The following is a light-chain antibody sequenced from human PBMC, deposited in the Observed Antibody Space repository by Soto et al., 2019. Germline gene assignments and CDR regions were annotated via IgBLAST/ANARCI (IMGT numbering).Light chain of an antibody. CDR3: QHYVTYSLT. V-gene: IGKV3-20*01. J-gene: IGKJ4*01. CDR2: GAS. CDR1: QSVNNNF. Sequence: DIVLTQSPGTPSLSPGERATLSCRASQSVNNNFLAWYQQKPGQAPRLLIFGASSRATGIPDRFSGSGSGTDFTLNISRLDPEDFAVYYCQHYVTYSLTFGGRTKVEIK.